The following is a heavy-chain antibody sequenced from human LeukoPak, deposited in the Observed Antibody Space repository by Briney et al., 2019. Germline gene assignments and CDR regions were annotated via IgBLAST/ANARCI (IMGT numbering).Heavy chain of an antibody. J-gene: IGHJ4*02. CDR2: IWYDGSNK. D-gene: IGHD2/OR15-2a*01. CDR3: AREGPRGNSQFDY. CDR1: GFTFSNYG. V-gene: IGHV3-33*01. Sequence: GGSLRLSCAASGFTFSNYGMHWVRQAPGKGLEWVALIWYDGSNKYYTDSVKGRLTISRDNSKDTLFLQMNSLRAEDTAVYYCAREGPRGNSQFDYWGQGTLVTVSA.